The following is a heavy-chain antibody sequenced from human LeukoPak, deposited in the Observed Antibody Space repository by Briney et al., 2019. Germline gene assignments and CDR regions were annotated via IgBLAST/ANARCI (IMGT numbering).Heavy chain of an antibody. CDR1: GGSTSSYY. J-gene: IGHJ4*02. V-gene: IGHV4-59*03. CDR2: IDYSRDT. D-gene: IGHD3-22*01. Sequence: SETLSLTCTVSGGSTSSYYWSWIRQPPGKGLEWIGNIDYSRDTNYNPSLRSRVTILVDKSRNQFSLKLNSVTAAGTAVYYCARNGPHYYDKSGYLDSWGQGTLVTVSS. CDR3: ARNGPHYYDKSGYLDS.